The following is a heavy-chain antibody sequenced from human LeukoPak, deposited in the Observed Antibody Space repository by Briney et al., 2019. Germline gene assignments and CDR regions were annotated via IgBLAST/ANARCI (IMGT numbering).Heavy chain of an antibody. D-gene: IGHD1-20*01. CDR2: INSDGRDR. Sequence: GGSPRLSCAASGFTFSNYYVHWVRQPPGKGLVWVSRINSDGRDRGYVDSVKGRFTISRDNAKNTVYLQMNSLRAEDTAVYYCATFGFNWNLGYWGQGTLVTVSS. J-gene: IGHJ4*02. CDR1: GFTFSNYY. V-gene: IGHV3-74*01. CDR3: ATFGFNWNLGY.